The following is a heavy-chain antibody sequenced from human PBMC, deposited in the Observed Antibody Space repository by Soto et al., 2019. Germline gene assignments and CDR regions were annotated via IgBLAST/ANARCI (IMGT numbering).Heavy chain of an antibody. Sequence: PSETLSLTCTVSGGSISSYYWSWIRQPPGKGLEWIGYIYYSGSTNYNPSLKSRVTISVDTSKNQFSLKLSSVTAADTAVYYCARVPYSSSWWFWFDPWGQGTLVTVSS. V-gene: IGHV4-59*12. CDR2: IYYSGST. CDR3: ARVPYSSSWWFWFDP. D-gene: IGHD6-13*01. J-gene: IGHJ5*02. CDR1: GGSISSYY.